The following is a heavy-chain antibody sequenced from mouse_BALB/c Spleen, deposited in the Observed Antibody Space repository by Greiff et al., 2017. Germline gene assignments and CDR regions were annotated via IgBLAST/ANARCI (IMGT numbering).Heavy chain of an antibody. CDR2: ISSGSSTI. J-gene: IGHJ2*01. CDR1: GFTFSSFG. CDR3: ARWGYGYDY. V-gene: IGHV5-17*02. Sequence: EVQLQESGGGLVQPGGSRKLSCAASGFTFSSFGMHWVRQAPEKGLECVAYISSGSSTIYYADTVKGRFTISRDNPKNTLFLQMTSLRSEDTAMYYCARWGYGYDYWGQGTTLTVSS. D-gene: IGHD2-2*01.